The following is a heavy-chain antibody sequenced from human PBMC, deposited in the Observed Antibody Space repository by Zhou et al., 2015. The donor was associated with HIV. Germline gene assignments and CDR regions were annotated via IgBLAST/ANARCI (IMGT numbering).Heavy chain of an antibody. CDR2: IIPIFGTA. V-gene: IGHV1-69*01. Sequence: QVQLVQSGAEVKRPGSSVKVSCQASGVTFSSYAISWVRQAPGQGLEWMGGIIPIFGTANYAQKFQGRVTITADESTSTAYMELSSLRSEDTAVYYCARVVDGSGWYFTRWGQGTLVTVSS. CDR1: GVTFSSYA. CDR3: ARVVDGSGWYFTR. J-gene: IGHJ4*02. D-gene: IGHD6-19*01.